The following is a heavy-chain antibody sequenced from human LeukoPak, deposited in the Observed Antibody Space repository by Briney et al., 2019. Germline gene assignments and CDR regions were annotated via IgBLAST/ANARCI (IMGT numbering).Heavy chain of an antibody. CDR2: INPSGGST. CDR1: GYTFTSYY. D-gene: IGHD5-18*01. CDR3: ARDQNRDTAMVTGIDDY. Sequence: ASVKVSCKASGYTFTSYYMHWVRQAPGQGLEWMGIINPSGGSTIYAQKFQGRVTMTRDTSTSTVYMELNSLRSEDTAVYYCARDQNRDTAMVTGIDDYWGQGTLVTVSS. V-gene: IGHV1-46*01. J-gene: IGHJ4*02.